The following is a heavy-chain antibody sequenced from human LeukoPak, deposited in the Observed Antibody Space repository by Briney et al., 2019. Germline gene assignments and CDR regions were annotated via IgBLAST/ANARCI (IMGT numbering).Heavy chain of an antibody. J-gene: IGHJ4*02. CDR1: GYSFTGYW. Sequence: GESLKISCKGSGYSFTGYWIGWVRQMPGKGLEWMGIIFPRDSDTRYNPSFQGQVTISTDKSINTAYLQWSSLKASDTAMYYCARHGHTATVDYWGQGTLVTVSS. CDR2: IFPRDSDT. D-gene: IGHD5-18*01. CDR3: ARHGHTATVDY. V-gene: IGHV5-51*01.